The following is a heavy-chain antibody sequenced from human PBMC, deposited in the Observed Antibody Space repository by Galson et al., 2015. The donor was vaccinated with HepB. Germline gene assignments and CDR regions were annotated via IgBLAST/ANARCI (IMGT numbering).Heavy chain of an antibody. CDR1: GYTFTDYL. Sequence: SVKVSCKASGYTFTDYLIHWVRQAPGQGLAWMGLINHSGGSTVYEQTFQGRVTMTRDTATNTVYMGLISLKSEDTAIYYCATLPDYDFFTGDPMTAWGQGTLVTVSS. V-gene: IGHV1-46*01. D-gene: IGHD3-9*01. J-gene: IGHJ4*02. CDR2: INHSGGST. CDR3: ATLPDYDFFTGDPMTA.